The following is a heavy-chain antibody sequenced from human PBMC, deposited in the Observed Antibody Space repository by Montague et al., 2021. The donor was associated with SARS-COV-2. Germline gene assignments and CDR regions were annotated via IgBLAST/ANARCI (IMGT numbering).Heavy chain of an antibody. V-gene: IGHV4-4*02. Sequence: SETLSLTCAVSGVSIGSNNWWSWVRQPPGKGLEWTGEIYHSGSTNYNPSLKSRVTISVDKSKNQFSLKMSSVTAADTAVFYCARGLGCSGGRCYGDWLDPWGQGTLVTVSS. CDR3: ARGLGCSGGRCYGDWLDP. CDR2: IYHSGST. D-gene: IGHD2-15*01. CDR1: GVSIGSNNW. J-gene: IGHJ5*02.